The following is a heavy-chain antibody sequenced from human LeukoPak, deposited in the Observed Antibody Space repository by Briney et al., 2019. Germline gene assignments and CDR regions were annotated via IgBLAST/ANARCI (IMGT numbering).Heavy chain of an antibody. CDR2: MNPNRGNT. Sequence: ASVKVSCKASGYTFTSYDMNWVRQAPGQGLEGMGWMNPNRGNTGYAQKFEGRVTMTRNTSISTAYMELSSLRSEDTAVYYCARGIPSPLPAAISWFDPWGQGTLVTVSS. D-gene: IGHD2-2*01. CDR3: ARGIPSPLPAAISWFDP. V-gene: IGHV1-8*01. J-gene: IGHJ5*02. CDR1: GYTFTSYD.